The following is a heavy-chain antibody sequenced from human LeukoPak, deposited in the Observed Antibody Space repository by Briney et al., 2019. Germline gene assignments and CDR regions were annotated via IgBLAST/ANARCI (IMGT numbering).Heavy chain of an antibody. J-gene: IGHJ3*02. CDR3: ARGGGATGVAARGELDAFDI. D-gene: IGHD6-6*01. CDR2: INPSGGST. V-gene: IGHV1-46*01. CDR1: GYTFTSYY. Sequence: ASVKVSCKASGYTFTSYYMHWVRQAPGQGLEWMGIINPSGGSTSYAQKFQGRVTMTRDTSTSTVYMELSSLRSEDTAVYYCARGGGATGVAARGELDAFDIWGQGTMVTVSS.